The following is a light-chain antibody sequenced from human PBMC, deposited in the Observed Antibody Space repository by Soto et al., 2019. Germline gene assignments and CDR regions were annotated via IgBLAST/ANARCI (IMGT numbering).Light chain of an antibody. CDR3: QQYNSYSRT. CDR1: QSISRY. V-gene: IGKV1-39*01. CDR2: AAS. Sequence: DIQMTQSPSSLSASVGARFPLTCWASQSISRYLNWYQQIPGKAPKILIYAASSLQSGVPSRFSGSGSGTEFTLTISSLQPDDFATYYCQQYNSYSRTFGQGTKVDIK. J-gene: IGKJ1*01.